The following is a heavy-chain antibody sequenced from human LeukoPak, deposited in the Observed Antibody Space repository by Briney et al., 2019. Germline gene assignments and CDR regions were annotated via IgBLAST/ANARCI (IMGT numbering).Heavy chain of an antibody. CDR3: AKGPPVDGR. CDR1: GFTFSAYW. Sequence: GGSLRLSCAASGFTFSAYWMNWVRQAPGKGLEWVANIKQDGSEKYYVDSVKGRFTISRDNAKNSLYLQMNSLRVEDTAVYYCAKGPPVDGRWGQGTLVTVSS. J-gene: IGHJ4*02. V-gene: IGHV3-7*01. CDR2: IKQDGSEK. D-gene: IGHD3-9*01.